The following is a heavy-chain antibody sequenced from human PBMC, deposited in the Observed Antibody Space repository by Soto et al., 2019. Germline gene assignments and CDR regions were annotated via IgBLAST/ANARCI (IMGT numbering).Heavy chain of an antibody. Sequence: QVQVVESGGGVVQPGTSLRLSCAASGFLFGGYSMNWVRQAPGKGLEWVAVISHDGSNEYYADSVKGRFTISRDNSKNMLYLQMNSLRTEDTAAYYCVRIGRGYSSGNGLEDWGPGTTVTVSS. V-gene: IGHV3-30*03. CDR1: GFLFGGYS. J-gene: IGHJ6*02. CDR3: VRIGRGYSSGNGLED. CDR2: ISHDGSNE. D-gene: IGHD5-18*01.